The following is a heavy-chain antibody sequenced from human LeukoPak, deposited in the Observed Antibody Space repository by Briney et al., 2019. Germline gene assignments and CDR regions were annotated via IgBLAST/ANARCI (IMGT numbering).Heavy chain of an antibody. CDR3: ARGRGSYSADY. V-gene: IGHV3-30-3*01. CDR1: RFTFSNYP. D-gene: IGHD1-26*01. Sequence: GGSLRLSCAASRFTFSNYPMRWVRQAPGKGLEWVALLSYDGSNECYADSVKGRFTISRDNSKNTLYLQMNSLRAEDAAVYYCARGRGSYSADYWGQGTLVTVSS. J-gene: IGHJ4*02. CDR2: LSYDGSNE.